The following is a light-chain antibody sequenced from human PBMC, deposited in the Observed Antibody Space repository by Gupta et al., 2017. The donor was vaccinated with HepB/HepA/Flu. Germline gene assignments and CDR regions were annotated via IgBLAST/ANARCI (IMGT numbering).Light chain of an antibody. J-gene: IGLJ2*01. CDR1: SGSIASNY. Sequence: FMLTQPHSVSESPAKTVTISCTGSSGSIASNYVQWYQQRPGSAPTTVIYEDNQRPSGVPDRFSGSIDSSSNSASLTISGLKTEDEADYYCQSYDSSNHVVFGGGTKLTVL. V-gene: IGLV6-57*02. CDR3: QSYDSSNHVV. CDR2: EDN.